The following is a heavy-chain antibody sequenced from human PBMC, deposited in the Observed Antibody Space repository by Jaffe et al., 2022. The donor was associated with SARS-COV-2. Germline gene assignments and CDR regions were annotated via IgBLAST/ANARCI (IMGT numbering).Heavy chain of an antibody. J-gene: IGHJ5*01. Sequence: QVQLQQWGAGLLKPSETLSLTCAVYGGSFSGYNWNWIRQPPGKGLEWIGEINQSGIINYNPSLKSRVTISVDTSKDQFSLRLRSVTAADTAVYYCARQNWFDFWGQGTLVTVSS. V-gene: IGHV4-34*01. CDR2: INQSGII. CDR3: ARQNWFDF. CDR1: GGSFSGYN.